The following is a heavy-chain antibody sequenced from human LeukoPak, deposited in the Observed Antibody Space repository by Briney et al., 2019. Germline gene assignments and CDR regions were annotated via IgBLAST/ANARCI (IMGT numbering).Heavy chain of an antibody. D-gene: IGHD4-23*01. CDR3: ASLLGAPNVSGGNSGGFGVPYYYYGMDV. CDR2: IYSGGST. Sequence: PGGCLRLSCAASGFTVSSNYMSWVRQAPGKGLGWVSVIYSGGSTYYAESVKGRFTISRHNSKNTLYLQMNSLRAEDTAVYYCASLLGAPNVSGGNSGGFGVPYYYYGMDVWGQGTTVTVSS. J-gene: IGHJ6*02. CDR1: GFTVSSNY. V-gene: IGHV3-53*04.